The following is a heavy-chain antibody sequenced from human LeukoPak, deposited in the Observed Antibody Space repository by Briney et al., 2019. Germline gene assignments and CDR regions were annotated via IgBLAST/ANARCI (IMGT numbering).Heavy chain of an antibody. Sequence: ASVKVSCKASGYTFTDYYIHWVRQAPGQGLEWMGWINPNNGGTNYTQKFQGRVTMTRDTSINTAYMELSSLRSGDTAVFYCTRDFQNQLLPDSWGQGTLVTVSS. CDR1: GYTFTDYY. CDR3: TRDFQNQLLPDS. D-gene: IGHD2-2*01. V-gene: IGHV1-2*02. J-gene: IGHJ4*02. CDR2: INPNNGGT.